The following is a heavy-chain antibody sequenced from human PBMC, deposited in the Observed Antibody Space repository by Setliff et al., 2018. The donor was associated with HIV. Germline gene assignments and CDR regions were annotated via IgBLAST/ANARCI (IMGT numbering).Heavy chain of an antibody. CDR2: IYTSGST. J-gene: IGHJ5*01. D-gene: IGHD1-7*01. V-gene: IGHV4-61*02. CDR3: AKRAVQDGTVTSSNWFES. Sequence: PSETLSLTCTVSGGSISSGSYYWSWIRQPAGKGLEWIGRIYTSGSTNYNPSLTSRVTMSTDTPNNRFALKLTSVTAADTAVYYCAKRAVQDGTVTSSNWFESWGQGTLVTVSS. CDR1: GGSISSGSYY.